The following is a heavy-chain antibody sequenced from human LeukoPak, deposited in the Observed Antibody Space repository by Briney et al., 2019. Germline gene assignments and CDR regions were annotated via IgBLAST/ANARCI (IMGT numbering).Heavy chain of an antibody. J-gene: IGHJ6*03. CDR3: ARVPGGRYYYYYYMDV. CDR1: GGTFSSYA. Sequence: ASVKVSCKASGGTFSSYAISWVRQAPGQGLEWMGGIIPIFGTANYAQKFQGGVTIITDESTSTAYMELSSLRSEDTAVYYCARVPGGRYYYYYYMDVWGKGTTVTVSS. V-gene: IGHV1-69*05. CDR2: IIPIFGTA.